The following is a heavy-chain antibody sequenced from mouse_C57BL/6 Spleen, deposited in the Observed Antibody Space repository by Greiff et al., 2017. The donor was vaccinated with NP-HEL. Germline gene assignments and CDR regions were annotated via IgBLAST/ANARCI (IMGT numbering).Heavy chain of an antibody. CDR2: ISDGGSYT. J-gene: IGHJ1*03. CDR3: AREGSSSDLYWYFDV. D-gene: IGHD1-1*01. Sequence: EVKLVESGGGLVKPGGSLKLSCAASGFTFSSYAMSWVRQTPEKRLEWVATISDGGSYTYYPDNVKGRFTISRDNAKNNLYLQMSHLKSEDTAMYYCAREGSSSDLYWYFDVWGTGTTVTVSS. V-gene: IGHV5-4*01. CDR1: GFTFSSYA.